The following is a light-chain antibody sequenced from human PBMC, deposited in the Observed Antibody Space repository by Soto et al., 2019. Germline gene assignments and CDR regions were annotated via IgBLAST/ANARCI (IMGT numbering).Light chain of an antibody. CDR3: AAWDDSLHGVV. CDR2: SNN. Sequence: QPVLTQPPSASGTPGQRVTISCSGSSSNIGTNTVNWYQQLPGTAPKLLIYSNNHRPSGVPDRFSGSKSGTSASLAISGLLSEDEADYYCAAWDDSLHGVVFGGGTKLTVL. V-gene: IGLV1-44*01. CDR1: SSNIGTNT. J-gene: IGLJ2*01.